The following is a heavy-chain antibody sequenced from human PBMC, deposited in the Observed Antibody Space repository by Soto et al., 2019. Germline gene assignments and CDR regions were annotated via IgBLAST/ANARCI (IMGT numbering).Heavy chain of an antibody. CDR3: ARLTAAGPYYFDY. CDR1: GVSISSGGYY. J-gene: IGHJ4*02. V-gene: IGHV4-31*03. D-gene: IGHD6-13*01. Sequence: QVQLQESGPGLVKPSQTLSLTCTVSGVSISSGGYYWSWIRQHPGKGLEWIGHIYYSGSTYYNPSLKSRVTISVDTSKNQFSLKLSSVTAADTAVYYCARLTAAGPYYFDYWGQGTLVTVSS. CDR2: IYYSGST.